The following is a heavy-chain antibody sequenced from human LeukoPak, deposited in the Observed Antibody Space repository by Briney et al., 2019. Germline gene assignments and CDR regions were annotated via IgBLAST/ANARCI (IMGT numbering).Heavy chain of an antibody. Sequence: SETLSLTCTVSGCSISSYYWSWIRQPPGKGLEWIGYIYYSGSTNYNPSLKSRVTISVDTSKNQLSLKLSSVTAADTAVYYCARGYGDYAIEFDYWGQGTLVTVSS. CDR3: ARGYGDYAIEFDY. CDR2: IYYSGST. D-gene: IGHD4-17*01. J-gene: IGHJ4*02. CDR1: GCSISSYY. V-gene: IGHV4-59*01.